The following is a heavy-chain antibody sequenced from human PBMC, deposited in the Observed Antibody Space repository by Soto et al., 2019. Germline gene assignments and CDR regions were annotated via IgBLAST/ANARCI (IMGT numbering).Heavy chain of an antibody. J-gene: IGHJ4*02. D-gene: IGHD6-19*01. CDR2: ISSSSSYI. CDR1: GFTFSSYS. Sequence: GGSLRLSCAASGFTFSSYSTNWVRQAPGKGLEWVSSISSSSSYIYYADSVKGRFTISRDNAKNSLYLQMNSLRAEDTAVYYCARDVGSGWYLFDYWGQGTLVTVSS. V-gene: IGHV3-21*01. CDR3: ARDVGSGWYLFDY.